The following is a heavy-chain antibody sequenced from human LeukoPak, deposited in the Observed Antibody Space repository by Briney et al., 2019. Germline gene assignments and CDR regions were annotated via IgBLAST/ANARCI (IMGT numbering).Heavy chain of an antibody. CDR1: GFTFSTYW. V-gene: IGHV3-7*01. CDR3: VRDVAYDFRNPYRYFQH. D-gene: IGHD3-3*01. CDR2: IKQDGSEK. J-gene: IGHJ1*01. Sequence: GGSLRLSCAASGFTFSTYWMTWVRQAPGKGLEWVANIKQDGSEKYYEDSMKGRFTISRDNAKSSLYLQMKSLRAEDTAVYYCVRDVAYDFRNPYRYFQHWGQGTLVTVSS.